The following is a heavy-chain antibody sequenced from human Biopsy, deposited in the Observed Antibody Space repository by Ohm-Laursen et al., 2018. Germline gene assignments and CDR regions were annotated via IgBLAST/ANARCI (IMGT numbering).Heavy chain of an antibody. Sequence: SSVKVSCKASGGTFSNYAISWVRQAPGEGLVWMGGIIAASGLVNYAPKFQGRVSITADKSTTTAYMELSNLKSEDTAVYYCATPFQYYDSWGGYPPFDHWGQGTLVTVSS. CDR3: ATPFQYYDSWGGYPPFDH. V-gene: IGHV1-69*17. CDR2: IIAASGLV. J-gene: IGHJ4*02. D-gene: IGHD3-3*01. CDR1: GGTFSNYA.